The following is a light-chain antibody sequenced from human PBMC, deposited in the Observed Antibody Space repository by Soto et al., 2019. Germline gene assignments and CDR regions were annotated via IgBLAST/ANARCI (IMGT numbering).Light chain of an antibody. Sequence: QSVLTQPASVSGSPGQSITISCTGTSSDVGSYNLVSWYQQHPGKAPKLIIYEGTKRPSGVSNRFSGSKSDNTASLTISGLQADDEADYYCCSYAGSSIPYVFGTGTRSPS. V-gene: IGLV2-23*01. CDR2: EGT. CDR1: SSDVGSYNL. J-gene: IGLJ1*01. CDR3: CSYAGSSIPYV.